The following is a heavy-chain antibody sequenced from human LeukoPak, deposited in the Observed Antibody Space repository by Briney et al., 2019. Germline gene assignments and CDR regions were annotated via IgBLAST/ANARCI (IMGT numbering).Heavy chain of an antibody. CDR2: VSYAGTNK. CDR1: GFTFSSYG. J-gene: IGHJ4*02. Sequence: PGGSLRLSCAASGFTFSSYGMHWVRQAPGKGLEWVAVVSYAGTNKYYADSVKGRFTISRDNSKNTLYLQINSLRAEDTAVYYCARDISSRYFDLWGQGTLVTVSS. V-gene: IGHV3-33*01. CDR3: ARDISSRYFDL.